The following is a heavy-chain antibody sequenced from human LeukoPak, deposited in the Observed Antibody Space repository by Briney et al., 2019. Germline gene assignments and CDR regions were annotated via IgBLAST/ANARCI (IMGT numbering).Heavy chain of an antibody. Sequence: SETLSLTCAVSNSSISSGYFWGWIRQSPGKGLEWVGSIYHIGKTYYNPSLRSRLIISVDTSKNQLSLSLNSLTAADSALYYSARGAGAFGSSSYHFDYWGQGILVTVSS. CDR3: ARGAGAFGSSSYHFDY. D-gene: IGHD6-6*01. CDR2: IYHIGKT. CDR1: NSSISSGYF. J-gene: IGHJ4*02. V-gene: IGHV4-38-2*01.